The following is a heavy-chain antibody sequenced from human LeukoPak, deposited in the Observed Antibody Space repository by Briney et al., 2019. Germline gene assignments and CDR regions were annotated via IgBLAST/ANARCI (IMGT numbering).Heavy chain of an antibody. CDR2: IYYSGST. D-gene: IGHD5-18*01. CDR1: GYSSGYY. CDR3: AIKRGYSFPAFDI. Sequence: PSETLSLTCAVSGYSSGYYWGWIRQPPGKGLEWIGSIYYSGSTYYNPSLKSRVTISVDTSKNQFSLKLSSVTAADTAVYYCAIKRGYSFPAFDIWGQGTMVTVSS. V-gene: IGHV4-38-2*01. J-gene: IGHJ3*02.